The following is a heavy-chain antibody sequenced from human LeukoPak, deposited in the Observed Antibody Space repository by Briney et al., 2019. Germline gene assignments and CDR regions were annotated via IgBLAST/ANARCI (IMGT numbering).Heavy chain of an antibody. CDR2: IYYSGST. CDR1: GGSISSYY. D-gene: IGHD3-10*01. CDR3: ARADRITMVRGVILFDY. V-gene: IGHV4-59*01. Sequence: SETLSLTCTDSGGSISSYYWSWIRQPPGKGLEWVGYIYYSGSTNYNPSLKSRVTISVDTSKNQFSLKLSSVTAADTAVCYCARADRITMVRGVILFDYWGQGTLVTVSS. J-gene: IGHJ4*02.